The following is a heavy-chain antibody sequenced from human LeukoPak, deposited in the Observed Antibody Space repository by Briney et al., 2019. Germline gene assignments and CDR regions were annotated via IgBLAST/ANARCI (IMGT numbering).Heavy chain of an antibody. Sequence: SETLSLTCTVSGGSISSYYWSWIRQPPGKGLEWIGYIYYSGSTNYNPSLKSRVTISVDTSKNQFSLKLSSVTAADTAVYYCARDFPYCGGDCYSHGGYWVQGTLVTVSS. CDR1: GGSISSYY. D-gene: IGHD2-21*02. CDR2: IYYSGST. CDR3: ARDFPYCGGDCYSHGGY. J-gene: IGHJ4*02. V-gene: IGHV4-59*01.